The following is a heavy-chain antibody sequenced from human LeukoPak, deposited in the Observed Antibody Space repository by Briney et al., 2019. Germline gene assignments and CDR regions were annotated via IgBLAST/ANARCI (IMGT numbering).Heavy chain of an antibody. CDR1: GGSISSSSYY. CDR2: IYYSGST. Sequence: SETLSLTCTASGGSISSSSYYWGWIRQPPGKGLEWIGSIYYSGSTYYNPSLKSRVTISVDTSKNQFSLKLSSVTAADTAVYYCAGRFSYCSSTSCLDYWGQGTLVTVSS. D-gene: IGHD2-2*01. CDR3: AGRFSYCSSTSCLDY. V-gene: IGHV4-39*01. J-gene: IGHJ4*02.